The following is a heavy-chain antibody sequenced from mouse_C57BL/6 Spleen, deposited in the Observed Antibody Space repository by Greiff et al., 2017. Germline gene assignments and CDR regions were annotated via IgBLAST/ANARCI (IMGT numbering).Heavy chain of an antibody. J-gene: IGHJ1*03. CDR1: GYTFTSYW. CDR2: IDPSDSYT. Sequence: QVQLKQPGAELVKPGASVKLSCKASGYTFTSYWMQWVKQRPGQGLEWIGEIDPSDSYTNYNQKFKGKATLTVDTSSSTAYMQLSSLTSEDSAVYYCARRNYYDYEDWYFDVWGTGTTVTVSS. CDR3: ARRNYYDYEDWYFDV. D-gene: IGHD2-4*01. V-gene: IGHV1-50*01.